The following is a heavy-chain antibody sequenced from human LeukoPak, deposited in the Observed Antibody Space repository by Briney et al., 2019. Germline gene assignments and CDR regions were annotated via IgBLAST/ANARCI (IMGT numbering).Heavy chain of an antibody. D-gene: IGHD1-26*01. CDR3: ARAGEWELLVGIDY. CDR1: GFTFSSYA. V-gene: IGHV3-33*08. J-gene: IGHJ4*02. Sequence: GGSLRLSCAASGFTFSSYAMSWVRQAPGKGLEWVAVIWYDGSNKYYADSVKGRFTISRDNSKNTLYLQMNSLRAEDTAVYYCARAGEWELLVGIDYWGQGTLVTVSS. CDR2: IWYDGSNK.